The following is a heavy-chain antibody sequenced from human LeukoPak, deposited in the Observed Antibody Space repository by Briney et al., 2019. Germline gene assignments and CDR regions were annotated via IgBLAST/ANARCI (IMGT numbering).Heavy chain of an antibody. CDR3: ARDRSMDSSGYYSY. J-gene: IGHJ4*02. Sequence: PSETLSLTCAVYGGSFSGYYWSWIRQPPGKGLEWIGEINHSGSTNYNPSLKSRVTISVDTSENQFSLKLSSVTAADTAVYYCARDRSMDSSGYYSYWGQGTLVTVSS. D-gene: IGHD3-22*01. V-gene: IGHV4-34*01. CDR2: INHSGST. CDR1: GGSFSGYY.